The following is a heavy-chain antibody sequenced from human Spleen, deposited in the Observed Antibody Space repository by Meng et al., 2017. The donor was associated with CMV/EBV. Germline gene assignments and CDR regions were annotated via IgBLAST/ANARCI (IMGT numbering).Heavy chain of an antibody. CDR2: INHSGST. J-gene: IGHJ6*02. CDR3: ARNSLYCSSTSCYDKYYYGMDV. D-gene: IGHD2-2*01. CDR1: GASFSGYD. Sequence: GSLRLSCAVYGASFSGYDWSLIRQPPGKGLEWIGEINHSGSTNYNPSLKSRVTISIDTSKSQFSLRLRSVTAADTAVYYCARNSLYCSSTSCYDKYYYGMDVWGQGTTVTVSS. V-gene: IGHV4-34*01.